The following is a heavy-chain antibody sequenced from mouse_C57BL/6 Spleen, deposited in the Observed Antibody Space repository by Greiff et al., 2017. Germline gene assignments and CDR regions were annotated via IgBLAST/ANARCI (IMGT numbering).Heavy chain of an antibody. V-gene: IGHV1-50*01. D-gene: IGHD1-1*01. J-gene: IGHJ4*01. CDR3: ARLDGSSYEAMDY. Sequence: VQLQQPGAELVKPGASVKLSCKASGYTFTSYWMQWVKQRPGQGLEWIGEIDPSDSYTNYNQKFKGKATLTVDTSSSTAYMQLSSLTSEDSAVYYCARLDGSSYEAMDYWGQGTSVTVSS. CDR1: GYTFTSYW. CDR2: IDPSDSYT.